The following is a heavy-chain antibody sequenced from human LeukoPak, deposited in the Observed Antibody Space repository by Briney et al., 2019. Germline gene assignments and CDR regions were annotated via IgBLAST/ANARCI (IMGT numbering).Heavy chain of an antibody. CDR2: IIPTLGAA. Sequence: SVKVSCKATGGTFNNYAVNWVRQAPGKGLEWTGRIIPTLGAADYAQHFKGRVTITADKSTTTAYMELRSLRYEDTAVYYCTRGRVVDAFDIWGQGTMVTVSS. J-gene: IGHJ3*02. CDR1: GGTFNNYA. D-gene: IGHD2-21*01. CDR3: TRGRVVDAFDI. V-gene: IGHV1-69*04.